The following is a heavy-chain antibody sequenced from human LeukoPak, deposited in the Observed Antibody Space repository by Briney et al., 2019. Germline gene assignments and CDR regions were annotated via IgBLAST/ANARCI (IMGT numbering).Heavy chain of an antibody. J-gene: IGHJ5*02. CDR1: GGSLSGYW. CDR2: ISHSGDT. D-gene: IGHD4-11*01. CDR3: ARTDYSLP. V-gene: IGHV4-34*01. Sequence: SETLSLTCAVSGGSLSGYWWCWIRQSPGTGLEWIGEISHSGDTNYNPSFESRVAITLDTSNNQFSLHLSSVTAADTAVYSCARTDYSLPWGQGNPVTVSS.